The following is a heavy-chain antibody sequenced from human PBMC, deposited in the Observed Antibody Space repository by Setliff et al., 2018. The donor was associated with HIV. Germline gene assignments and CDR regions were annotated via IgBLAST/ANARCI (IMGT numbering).Heavy chain of an antibody. CDR2: VYSGGSS. Sequence: SETLSLTCSVSGVSIVSGGFYFSWIRHHPGKGLEWIGTVYSGGSSNYNPSLKSRSSVSMDMSRKQFSLKLTSVTAADTAIYYCARDSEHPTGYFDSWGRGILVTVSS. J-gene: IGHJ4*02. D-gene: IGHD1-1*01. CDR1: GVSIVSGGFY. V-gene: IGHV4-30-4*02. CDR3: ARDSEHPTGYFDS.